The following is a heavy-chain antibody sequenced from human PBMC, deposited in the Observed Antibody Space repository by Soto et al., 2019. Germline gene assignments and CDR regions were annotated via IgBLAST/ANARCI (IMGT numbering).Heavy chain of an antibody. Sequence: GGSLRLSCAASGFTFGDYAMHWVRQAPGKGLEWVAVVSHDGRNTHYADSVKGRFTISRDSSKNTVSLEMTSLRAEDTAVYYCARDRDYDSSGCPDYWGQGTLVTVSS. CDR1: GFTFGDYA. J-gene: IGHJ4*02. CDR2: VSHDGRNT. V-gene: IGHV3-30*03. D-gene: IGHD3-22*01. CDR3: ARDRDYDSSGCPDY.